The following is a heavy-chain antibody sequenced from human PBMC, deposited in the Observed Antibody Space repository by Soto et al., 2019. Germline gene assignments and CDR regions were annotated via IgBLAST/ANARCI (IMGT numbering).Heavy chain of an antibody. D-gene: IGHD2-15*01. J-gene: IGHJ4*02. V-gene: IGHV4-59*12. CDR2: IYYSGST. CDR1: GTSISSSY. Sequence: VTLSPTCTSSGTSISSSYWILRRQPRGKGLEWIGYIYYSGSTKYNPSLKSRVTISVDTSKNQFSLKLSSVTAVDTAVYYCARSRDGVVDHWGQGTLVTVS. CDR3: ARSRDGVVDH.